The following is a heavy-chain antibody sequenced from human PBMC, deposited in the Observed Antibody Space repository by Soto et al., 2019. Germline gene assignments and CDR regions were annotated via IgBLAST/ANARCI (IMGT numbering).Heavy chain of an antibody. CDR3: ARQIYDSDTGPNFQYYFDS. V-gene: IGHV5-10-1*01. Sequence: GESVKISCXGSGYSFAGYWITWVRQKPGKGLEWMGRIDPSDSQTYYSPSFRGHVTISVTKSITTVFLQWSSLRASDTAMYYCARQIYDSDTGPNFQYYFDSWGQGTPVTVSS. CDR2: IDPSDSQT. CDR1: GYSFAGYW. D-gene: IGHD3-22*01. J-gene: IGHJ4*02.